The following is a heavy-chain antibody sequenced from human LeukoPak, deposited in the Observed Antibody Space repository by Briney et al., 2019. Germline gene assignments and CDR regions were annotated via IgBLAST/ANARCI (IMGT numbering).Heavy chain of an antibody. Sequence: SETLSLTCTVSGGSISSSSYYWGWIRQRPGKGLEWIGSIYYSGSTYYNPSLKSRVTISVDTSKNQFSLKLSSVTAADTAVYYCARERSSSSGWYFDLWGRGTLVTVSS. J-gene: IGHJ2*01. CDR2: IYYSGST. V-gene: IGHV4-39*02. CDR3: ARERSSSSGWYFDL. CDR1: GGSISSSSYY. D-gene: IGHD6-6*01.